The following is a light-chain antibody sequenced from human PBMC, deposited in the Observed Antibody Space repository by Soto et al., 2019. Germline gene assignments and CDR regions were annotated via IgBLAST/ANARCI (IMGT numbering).Light chain of an antibody. CDR1: QSVTSTY. V-gene: IGKV3-20*01. Sequence: EIVLTQSPGTLSLSPGERATLSCRASQSVTSTYLSWYQHKPGQSPRLLIYGASGRAAGVPDRFSGSGSGTDFTLTISRLEPEDFAVYYCTHYGNSPPNTFGQGTKVEIK. CDR3: THYGNSPPNT. CDR2: GAS. J-gene: IGKJ2*01.